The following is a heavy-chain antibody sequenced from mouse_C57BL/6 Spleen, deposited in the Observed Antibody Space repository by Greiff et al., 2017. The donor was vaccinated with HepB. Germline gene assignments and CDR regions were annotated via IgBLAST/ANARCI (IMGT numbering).Heavy chain of an antibody. V-gene: IGHV5-9*01. CDR1: GFTFSSYT. Sequence: EVKLMESGGGLVKPGGSLKLSCAASGFTFSSYTMSWVRQTPEKRLEWVATISGGGGNTYYPDSVKGRFTISRDNAKNTLYLQMSSLRSEDTALYYCARHEDYSNYPAWFAYWGQGTLVTVSA. J-gene: IGHJ3*01. CDR3: ARHEDYSNYPAWFAY. D-gene: IGHD2-5*01. CDR2: ISGGGGNT.